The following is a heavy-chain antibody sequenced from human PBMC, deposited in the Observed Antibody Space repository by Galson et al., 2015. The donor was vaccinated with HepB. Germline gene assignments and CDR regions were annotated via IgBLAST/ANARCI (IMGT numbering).Heavy chain of an antibody. Sequence: SLRLSCAASGFTFSSYGMNWVRQAPGKGLEWVSSITRTSIYIYYANSMKGRFTISRDNAKNSLYLQMNSLRAEDTAVYYCARDDYSNSRDYYYGMDVWGQGTTVTLSS. J-gene: IGHJ6*02. V-gene: IGHV3-21*01. D-gene: IGHD4-11*01. CDR1: GFTFSSYG. CDR3: ARDDYSNSRDYYYGMDV. CDR2: ITRTSIYI.